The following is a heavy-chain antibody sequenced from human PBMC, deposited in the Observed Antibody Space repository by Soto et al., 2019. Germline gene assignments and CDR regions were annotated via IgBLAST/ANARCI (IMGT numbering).Heavy chain of an antibody. CDR3: ARGRASGSYYLLDY. CDR1: GDTFTTYD. Sequence: GASVKVSCKASGDTFTTYDINWLRQSTGHGLEWMGWINPNSGNIGYAQRFQGRVTMTRGTAIRAAYMEVSSLRSDDTAVYYCARGRASGSYYLLDYWGQGTLVTVSS. CDR2: INPNSGNI. J-gene: IGHJ4*02. V-gene: IGHV1-8*01. D-gene: IGHD3-10*01.